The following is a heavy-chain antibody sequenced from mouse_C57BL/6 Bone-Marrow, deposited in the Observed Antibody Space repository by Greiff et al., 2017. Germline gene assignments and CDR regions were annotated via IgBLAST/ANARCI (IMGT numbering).Heavy chain of an antibody. J-gene: IGHJ1*03. CDR2: IDPSDSYT. Sequence: QVQLQQPGAELVKPGASVKLSCKASGYTFTSYWMQWVKQRPGQGLEWIGEIDPSDSYTNYNQKFKGKATLTVDTSSSTAYMQLSSLTSEDSAVYYCARGYGSSLWYFDVWGTGTTVTVSS. CDR3: ARGYGSSLWYFDV. CDR1: GYTFTSYW. D-gene: IGHD1-1*01. V-gene: IGHV1-50*01.